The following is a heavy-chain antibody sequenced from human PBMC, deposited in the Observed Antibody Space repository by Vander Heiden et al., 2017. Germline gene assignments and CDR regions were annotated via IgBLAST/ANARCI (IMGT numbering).Heavy chain of an antibody. J-gene: IGHJ6*02. CDR2: INPSGGGT. Sequence: QAQMVQSGAEVKKPGASVKVSCKASGYPFSNSYMHWVRQAPGQGLEWMGRINPSGGGTTYTQRFQDRVTMTIDTSTSTGYMELRSLRSDDTAVYFCARVGGWYLSGMDVWGQGTTVIVSS. CDR1: GYPFSNSY. D-gene: IGHD6-19*01. V-gene: IGHV1-46*01. CDR3: ARVGGWYLSGMDV.